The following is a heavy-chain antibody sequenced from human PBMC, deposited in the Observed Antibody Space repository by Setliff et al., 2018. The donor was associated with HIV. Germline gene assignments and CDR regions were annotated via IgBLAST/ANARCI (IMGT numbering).Heavy chain of an antibody. D-gene: IGHD3-22*01. CDR1: GYTFTSYF. CDR3: ARDHYDSSGYIFFPGLPDY. CDR2: INPNNGGT. V-gene: IGHV1-2*02. Sequence: SVKVSCKAFGYTFTSYFLHWVRQAPGQGPEWMGWINPNNGGTNYAQKFQGRVTMTRDTSISTAYMELSRLRSDDTAVYYCARDHYDSSGYIFFPGLPDYWGQGTLVTVSS. J-gene: IGHJ4*02.